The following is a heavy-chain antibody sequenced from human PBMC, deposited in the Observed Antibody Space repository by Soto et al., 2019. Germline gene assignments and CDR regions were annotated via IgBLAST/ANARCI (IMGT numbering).Heavy chain of an antibody. CDR1: GFTFSDYY. CDR3: ARGAGIAAAGTFYYYYYMDV. J-gene: IGHJ6*03. CDR2: ISSSGSTI. V-gene: IGHV3-11*01. Sequence: GGSLRLSCAASGFTFSDYYMSWIRQAPGKGLEWVSYISSSGSTIYYADSVKGRFTISRDNAKNSLYLQMNSLRAEDTAVYYCARGAGIAAAGTFYYYYYMDVWGKGTTVTVSS. D-gene: IGHD6-13*01.